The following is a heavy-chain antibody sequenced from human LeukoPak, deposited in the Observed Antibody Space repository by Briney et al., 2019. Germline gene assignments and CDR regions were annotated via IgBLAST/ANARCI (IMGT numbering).Heavy chain of an antibody. CDR3: ARATYYDYVWGSHLDY. CDR2: INPNSGGT. J-gene: IGHJ4*02. Sequence: ASVKVSCKASGYTFTGYYMHWVRQAPGQGLEWMGWINPNSGGTNYAQKFQGRVTMTRDTSISTAYMELSRLRSDDTAVYYCARATYYDYVWGSHLDYWGQGTLVTVSS. CDR1: GYTFTGYY. V-gene: IGHV1-2*02. D-gene: IGHD3-16*01.